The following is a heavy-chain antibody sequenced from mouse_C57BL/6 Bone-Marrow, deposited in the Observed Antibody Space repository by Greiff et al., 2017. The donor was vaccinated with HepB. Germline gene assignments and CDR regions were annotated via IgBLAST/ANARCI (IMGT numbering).Heavy chain of an antibody. J-gene: IGHJ2*01. CDR2: ISSGGSYT. CDR1: GFTFSSYG. V-gene: IGHV5-6*02. Sequence: EVILVESGGDLVKPGGSLKLSCAASGFTFSSYGMSWVRQTPDKRLEWVATISSGGSYTYYPDSVKGRFTISRDNAKNTLYLQMSSLKSEDTAMYYCARKRGCVDYWGEGTTLSVSS. CDR3: ARKRGCVDY.